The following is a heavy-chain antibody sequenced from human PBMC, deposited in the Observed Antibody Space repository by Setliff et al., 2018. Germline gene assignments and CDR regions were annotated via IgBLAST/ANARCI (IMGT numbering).Heavy chain of an antibody. CDR3: ARAPSGTGFYRFFSYMDV. D-gene: IGHD1-7*01. J-gene: IGHJ6*03. CDR1: GYIFSAYH. CDR2: TRPLRSDT. V-gene: IGHV1-2*02. Sequence: GASVKVSCKAPGYIFSAYHVHWVRQAPGQCPEWVGCTRPLRSDTKAAQKFKGRLTMTGDASINTAFIELTGLTSDDTAVYYCARAPSGTGFYRFFSYMDVWGKGTTVTVSS.